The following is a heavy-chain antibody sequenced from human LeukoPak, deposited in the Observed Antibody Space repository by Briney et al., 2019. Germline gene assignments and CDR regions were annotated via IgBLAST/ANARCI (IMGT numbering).Heavy chain of an antibody. CDR2: INHSGST. D-gene: IGHD3-22*01. J-gene: IGHJ4*02. V-gene: IGHV4-34*01. Sequence: TSETLSLTCAVYGGSFSGYYWSWIRQPPGKGLEWIGEINHSGSTNYKPSLKSRVTISVDTSKNQFSLKLSSVTAADTAVYYCASLSGVVVTVRDYWGQGTLVTVSS. CDR3: ASLSGVVVTVRDY. CDR1: GGSFSGYY.